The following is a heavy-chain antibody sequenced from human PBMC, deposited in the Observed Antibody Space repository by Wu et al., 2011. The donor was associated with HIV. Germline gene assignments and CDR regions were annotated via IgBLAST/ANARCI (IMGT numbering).Heavy chain of an antibody. Sequence: QVQLVQSGAEVKKPGASVKVSCKASGYTFTSYYMHWVRQAPGQGLEWMGIISPSGGSTNYAQKFQGRVTMTRDTSTSTVYMELSSLRSEDTALYYCARGESLSYYDSSGYSYYFDYWGQGTLVTVSS. CDR3: ARGESLSYYDSSGYSYYFDY. CDR2: ISPSGGST. D-gene: IGHD3-22*01. V-gene: IGHV1-46*01. J-gene: IGHJ4*02. CDR1: GYTFTSYY.